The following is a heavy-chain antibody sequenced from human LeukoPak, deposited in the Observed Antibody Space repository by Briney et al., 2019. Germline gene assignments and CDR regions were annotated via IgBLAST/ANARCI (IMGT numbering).Heavy chain of an antibody. Sequence: ASMKVSCKISGHSLTEVSMHWVRQSPGKGLEWMGSFDPEDNDPIYAEELQGRVTMTEDTSRDTAYMELSSLTSEDTAVYYCASGFVERRLLPVYGYFFDFWGQGTLVTVSS. J-gene: IGHJ4*02. V-gene: IGHV1-24*01. CDR2: FDPEDNDP. D-gene: IGHD1-26*01. CDR1: GHSLTEVS. CDR3: ASGFVERRLLPVYGYFFDF.